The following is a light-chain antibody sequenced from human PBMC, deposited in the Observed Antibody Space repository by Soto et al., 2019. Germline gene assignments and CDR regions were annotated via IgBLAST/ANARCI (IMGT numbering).Light chain of an antibody. CDR2: DAS. CDR3: QQSYSTPPT. J-gene: IGKJ4*01. Sequence: DIQMTQSPSTLSSSFGDRVTITCRASQSISTWLAWYQQKPGKAPKLLIFDASTLQSGVPSRFSGSGSGTEVTLTISSLHPDEFATYYCQQSYSTPPTFGGGTKVDI. V-gene: IGKV1-5*01. CDR1: QSISTW.